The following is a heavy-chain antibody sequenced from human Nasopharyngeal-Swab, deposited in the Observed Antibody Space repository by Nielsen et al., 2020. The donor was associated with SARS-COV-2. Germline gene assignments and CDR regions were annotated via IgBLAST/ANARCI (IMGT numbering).Heavy chain of an antibody. CDR3: ARDLGGFGGY. V-gene: IGHV3-74*01. CDR1: GFSFSTFW. J-gene: IGHJ4*02. D-gene: IGHD4-23*01. Sequence: GESLKISCAASGFSFSTFWMHWVRQVPGEGLVWVSRINTDGRRTNYAESVKGRFTISQDNVKNMLYLQMNNLRPEDTAVYYCARDLGGFGGYWGQGTLATVSS. CDR2: INTDGRRT.